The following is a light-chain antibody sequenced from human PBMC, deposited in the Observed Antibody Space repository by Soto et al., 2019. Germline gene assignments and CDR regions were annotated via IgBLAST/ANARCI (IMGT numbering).Light chain of an antibody. CDR2: GAS. V-gene: IGKV3-15*01. CDR1: QSVSSN. J-gene: IGKJ1*01. Sequence: EIVMTQSPATLSVSLGERATLSCRASQSVSSNLAWYQQKPGQAPRLLIYGASTRATGIPTRFSGSGSGTEFALTISSLQSADFAVYCCQQYNNWPGTFGKGTKV. CDR3: QQYNNWPGT.